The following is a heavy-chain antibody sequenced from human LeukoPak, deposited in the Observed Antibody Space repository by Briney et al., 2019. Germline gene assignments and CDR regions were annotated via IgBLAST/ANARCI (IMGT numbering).Heavy chain of an antibody. V-gene: IGHV6-1*01. CDR1: GDSVSSNSAA. J-gene: IGHJ4*02. Sequence: SQTLSLTCAISGDSVSSNSAAWNWIRQSPSGGLEWLGRTYYRSKWYNDYAVSVKSRITINPDTSKNQSSLQLNSVTPEDTAVYYCARDKLRGGRGFDYWGQGTLVTVSS. D-gene: IGHD4-17*01. CDR3: ARDKLRGGRGFDY. CDR2: TYYRSKWYN.